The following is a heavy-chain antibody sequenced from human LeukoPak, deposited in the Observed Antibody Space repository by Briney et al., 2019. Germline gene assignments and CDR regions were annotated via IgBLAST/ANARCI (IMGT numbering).Heavy chain of an antibody. CDR3: ARGPRSGRYYYSFDF. V-gene: IGHV4-59*01. Sequence: SETLSLTCNVSGGSISSYYWSWIRQPPGKGLEWIGYIYYSGSTNYNPSLKSRVTMSVDTSKNQFSLKLNSVTAADTAVYYCARGPRSGRYYYSFDFWGQGTLVTVSS. CDR1: GGSISSYY. D-gene: IGHD3-22*01. J-gene: IGHJ4*02. CDR2: IYYSGST.